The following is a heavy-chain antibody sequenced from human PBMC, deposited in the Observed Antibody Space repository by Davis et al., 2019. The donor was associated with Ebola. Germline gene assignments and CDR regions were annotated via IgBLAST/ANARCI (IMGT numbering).Heavy chain of an antibody. Sequence: PGGSLRLSCAASGFTFSTYSMSWVRQAPGKGLEWVSSISSDSDYIYYADSAKGRFTISRDNAKNSLYLQMNSLRAEDTAVYYCAKEYDFWSGYYVDYWGQGTLVTVSS. CDR1: GFTFSTYS. J-gene: IGHJ4*02. CDR2: ISSDSDYI. V-gene: IGHV3-21*04. CDR3: AKEYDFWSGYYVDY. D-gene: IGHD3-3*01.